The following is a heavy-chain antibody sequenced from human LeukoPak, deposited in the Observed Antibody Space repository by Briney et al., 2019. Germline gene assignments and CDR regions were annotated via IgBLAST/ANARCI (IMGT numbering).Heavy chain of an antibody. CDR2: INPSGGDI. CDR1: GDTFIRSY. CDR3: ARWDSSVGNAFDI. D-gene: IGHD3-22*01. J-gene: IGHJ3*02. V-gene: IGHV1-46*01. Sequence: ASVRVSCKASGDTFIRSYKHWVRQAPGQGLEWMGIINPSGGDIRYAQKFQGRVTMTRDTSTSTVYLELRSLRSEDTAVYYRARWDSSVGNAFDIWGQGTMSTIYS.